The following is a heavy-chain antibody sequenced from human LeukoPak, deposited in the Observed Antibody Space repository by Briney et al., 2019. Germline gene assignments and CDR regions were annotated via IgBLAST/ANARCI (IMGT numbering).Heavy chain of an antibody. D-gene: IGHD4-17*01. V-gene: IGHV3-48*03. CDR3: ARDLYGDYGY. CDR2: ISSSGSTI. Sequence: GGSLRLFCAASGFTFSSYEMNWVRQAPGKGLEWVSYISSSGSTIYYADSVKGRFTISRDNAKNSLYLQMNSLRAEDTAVYYCARDLYGDYGYWGQGTLVTVSS. J-gene: IGHJ4*02. CDR1: GFTFSSYE.